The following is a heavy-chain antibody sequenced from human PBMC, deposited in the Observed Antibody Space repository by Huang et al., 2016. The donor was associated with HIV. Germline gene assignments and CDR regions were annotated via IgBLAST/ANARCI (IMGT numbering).Heavy chain of an antibody. Sequence: QVHLVQSGAEVKKPGASVKVSCKASGYTFTNYDINWVRQAPGRGLEWMGWMNPNTGTTGFAQSFQGRVTMTRKISITTAYMELTSLTSEDTAVYYCARSAYGDLDYWGLGTLVIVSS. D-gene: IGHD4-17*01. CDR1: GYTFTNYD. J-gene: IGHJ4*02. V-gene: IGHV1-8*02. CDR3: ARSAYGDLDY. CDR2: MNPNTGTT.